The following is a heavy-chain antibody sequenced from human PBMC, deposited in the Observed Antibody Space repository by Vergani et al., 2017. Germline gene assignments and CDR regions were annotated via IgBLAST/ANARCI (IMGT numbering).Heavy chain of an antibody. V-gene: IGHV3-48*01. CDR1: GFTFSSYS. Sequence: EVQLVESGGGLVQPGGSLRLSCVASGFTFSSYSMNGVRQAPGKGLEWVSYISSSSGTKYYADSVKGRFTISRDNAKNSLYLQMNSLRAEDTAVYYCARDLAYDYFDYWGQGTLVTVSS. CDR3: ARDLAYDYFDY. D-gene: IGHD3-16*01. CDR2: ISSSSGTK. J-gene: IGHJ4*02.